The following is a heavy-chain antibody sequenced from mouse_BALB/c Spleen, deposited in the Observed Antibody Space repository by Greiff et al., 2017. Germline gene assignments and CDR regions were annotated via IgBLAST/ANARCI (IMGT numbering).Heavy chain of an antibody. Sequence: EVKLLESGGGLVQPGGSLNLSCAASGFAFSSYWMRWARQAPGKGQEWIGEINPGSSTINYTPSLKDRFIISRDNAKNTLYLQMSKVRSEDTALYYCARLGITASGMDYWGQGTSVTVSS. V-gene: IGHV4-2*02. CDR3: ARLGITASGMDY. CDR1: GFAFSSYW. J-gene: IGHJ4*01. CDR2: INPGSSTI. D-gene: IGHD2-4*01.